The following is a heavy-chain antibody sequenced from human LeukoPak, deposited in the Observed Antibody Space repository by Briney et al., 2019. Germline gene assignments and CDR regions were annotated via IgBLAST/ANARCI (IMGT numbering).Heavy chain of an antibody. Sequence: GGSLRLSCAASGFTFSSYWMSWVRQAPGKGLEWVANIKQDGSEEYYVDSVKGRFTISRDNAKNSLYLQMNSLRAEDTAVYYCARDRSTSCCHYYYYYMDVWGKGTTVTVSS. CDR2: IKQDGSEE. J-gene: IGHJ6*03. CDR3: ARDRSTSCCHYYYYYMDV. D-gene: IGHD2-2*01. CDR1: GFTFSSYW. V-gene: IGHV3-7*01.